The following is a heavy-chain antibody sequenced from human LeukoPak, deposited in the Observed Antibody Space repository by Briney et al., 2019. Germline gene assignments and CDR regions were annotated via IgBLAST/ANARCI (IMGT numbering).Heavy chain of an antibody. Sequence: PGGSLRLSCAASGFTFSTYGMHWVRQAPGKGLEWVAFIRYDGSNKHYADSVKGRFTISRDNSKNTLYLQMNSLRAEDTAVYYCAKDPGSSSWVDYWGQGTLVTVSS. CDR1: GFTFSTYG. J-gene: IGHJ4*02. V-gene: IGHV3-30*02. D-gene: IGHD6-13*01. CDR2: IRYDGSNK. CDR3: AKDPGSSSWVDY.